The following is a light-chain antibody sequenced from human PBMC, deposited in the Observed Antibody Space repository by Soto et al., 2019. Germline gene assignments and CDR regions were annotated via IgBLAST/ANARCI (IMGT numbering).Light chain of an antibody. CDR1: SSNIGNNY. Sequence: QSVLRQPPSVCRAPGQKVTITCSGSSSNIGNNYVSWYQQLPGAAPRLLIYDDDERPSGVPDRFSGSKSGTSATLAITGLQTGDEADYYCGTWDSSLSAGQIGEGTQLTVL. CDR2: DDD. J-gene: IGLJ2*01. V-gene: IGLV1-51*01. CDR3: GTWDSSLSAGQ.